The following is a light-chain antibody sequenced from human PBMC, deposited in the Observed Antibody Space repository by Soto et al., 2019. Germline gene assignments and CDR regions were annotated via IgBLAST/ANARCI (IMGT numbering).Light chain of an antibody. V-gene: IGKV3-20*01. CDR3: QQYGSSPQVT. Sequence: EIVLTQSPGTLSLSPGERATLSCRASQSVSSSYLAWYQQKPGQAPRLLIYGASRRATGTPDRFSGSGSGTDFTLTISRLEPEDFAVYYCQQYGSSPQVTFGGGTKVEIK. J-gene: IGKJ4*01. CDR1: QSVSSSY. CDR2: GAS.